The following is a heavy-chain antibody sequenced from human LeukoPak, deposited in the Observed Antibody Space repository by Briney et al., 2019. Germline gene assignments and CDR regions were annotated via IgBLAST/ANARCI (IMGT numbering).Heavy chain of an antibody. CDR1: GGSMSPYH. CDR3: ARTVSGRFDY. Sequence: PSETLSLTCTVSGGSMSPYHWGWIRQPPGKGLEWTGYIYYSGSTNYNPSLKSRVTISVDTSKNQFSLKLSSVTAADTAIYYCARTVSGRFDYWGQGTLVTVSS. V-gene: IGHV4-59*08. CDR2: IYYSGST. D-gene: IGHD6-19*01. J-gene: IGHJ4*02.